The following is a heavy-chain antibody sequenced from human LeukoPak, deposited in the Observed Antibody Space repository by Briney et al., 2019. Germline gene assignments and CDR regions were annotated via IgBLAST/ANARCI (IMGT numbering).Heavy chain of an antibody. V-gene: IGHV3-7*01. Sequence: GGSLRLSYAASGFTFNNYWMSWVRQAPGKGLEWVANIKQDGSEKYYVDSVKGRFTISRDNAKNSLYLQINSLRAEDTAVYYCARDDYGGTGYWGQGTLVTVSS. CDR3: ARDDYGGTGY. J-gene: IGHJ4*02. CDR1: GFTFNNYW. D-gene: IGHD4/OR15-4a*01. CDR2: IKQDGSEK.